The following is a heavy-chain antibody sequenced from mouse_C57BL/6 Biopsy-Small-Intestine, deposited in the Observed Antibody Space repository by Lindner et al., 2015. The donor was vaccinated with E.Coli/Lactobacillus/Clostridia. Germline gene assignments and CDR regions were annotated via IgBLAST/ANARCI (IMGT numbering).Heavy chain of an antibody. V-gene: IGHV1-55*01. CDR1: GYTFIKYW. J-gene: IGHJ3*01. CDR3: ANFDYDEDFAY. CDR2: IYPGHGTT. D-gene: IGHD2-4*01. Sequence: VQLQESGAELVKPGASVRMSCKASGYTFIKYWITWVKQRPGQGLEWVGDIYPGHGTTNYNAKFRNKATLTVDTSSSTAYMQLSSLTSEDSAVYYCANFDYDEDFAYWGQGTLVTVSA.